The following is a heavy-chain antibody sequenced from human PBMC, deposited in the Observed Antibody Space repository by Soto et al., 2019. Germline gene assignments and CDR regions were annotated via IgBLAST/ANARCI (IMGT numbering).Heavy chain of an antibody. CDR2: IYPGDSDT. CDR3: ARQRVWFGELSQYYGMDV. CDR1: GYSFTSYW. D-gene: IGHD3-10*01. V-gene: IGHV5-51*01. J-gene: IGHJ6*02. Sequence: PGESLKISCKGSGYSFTSYWIAWVRQMPGKGLEWMGIIYPGDSDTRYSPSFQGQVTISVDKSISTAYLQWSSLKASDTAMYYCARQRVWFGELSQYYGMDVWGQGTTVTVS.